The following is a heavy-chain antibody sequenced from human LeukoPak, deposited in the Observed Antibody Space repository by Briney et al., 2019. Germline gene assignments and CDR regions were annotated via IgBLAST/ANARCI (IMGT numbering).Heavy chain of an antibody. V-gene: IGHV5-51*01. CDR2: IYPGDSDT. D-gene: IGHD3-22*01. Sequence: GESLKISCKGSGYSFTSYWIGWVRQMPGKGLEWMGIIYPGDSDTRYSPSFQGRVTISADKSISTAYLQWSSLKASDTAMYYCARSLDSSGYLLENWFDPWGQGTLVTVSS. J-gene: IGHJ5*02. CDR1: GYSFTSYW. CDR3: ARSLDSSGYLLENWFDP.